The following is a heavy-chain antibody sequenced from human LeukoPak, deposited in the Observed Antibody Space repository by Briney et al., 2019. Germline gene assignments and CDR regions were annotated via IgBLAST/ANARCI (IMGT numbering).Heavy chain of an antibody. V-gene: IGHV5-51*01. CDR3: ARPAVNSGYWRQYYFDY. J-gene: IGHJ4*02. CDR1: GYSFTSYW. Sequence: GESLKISCKGSGYSFTSYWIGWVRQMPGKGLEWMGIIYPGDSDTRYSPSFQGQVTISADKSISTAYLQWTSLKPSDTAMYYCARPAVNSGYWRQYYFDYWGQGTLVTVSS. CDR2: IYPGDSDT. D-gene: IGHD3-22*01.